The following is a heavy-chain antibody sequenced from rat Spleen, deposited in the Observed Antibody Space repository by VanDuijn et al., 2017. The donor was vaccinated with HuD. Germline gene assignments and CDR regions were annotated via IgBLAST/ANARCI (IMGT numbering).Heavy chain of an antibody. J-gene: IGHJ2*01. Sequence: QVQLKESGPGLVQPSQTLSLTCTVSGFSLTSYHVSWIRQPPGKGLEWIAAISSGGSTYYNSVLKSRLSISRDTSKSQVFLKMNSPQTEDTATYYCARVGYNFDYWGQGVMVTVSS. V-gene: IGHV2S12*01. CDR1: GFSLTSYH. D-gene: IGHD1-4*01. CDR3: ARVGYNFDY. CDR2: ISSGGST.